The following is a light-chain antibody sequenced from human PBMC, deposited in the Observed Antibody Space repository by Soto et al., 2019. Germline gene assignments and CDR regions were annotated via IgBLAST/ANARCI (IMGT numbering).Light chain of an antibody. Sequence: EIVLTQSPGTLSLSPGERATLSCRASQSLSSTYLAWYQHKPGQAPRLLIYGASSRATGIPDRFSGSGSGTDFTLTISRLEPEDFAVYYCQQYGSSPRITFGQGTRLEIK. CDR3: QQYGSSPRIT. J-gene: IGKJ5*01. CDR2: GAS. V-gene: IGKV3-20*01. CDR1: QSLSSTY.